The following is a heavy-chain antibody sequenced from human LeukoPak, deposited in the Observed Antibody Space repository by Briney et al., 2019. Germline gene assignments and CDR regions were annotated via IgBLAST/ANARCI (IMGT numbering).Heavy chain of an antibody. V-gene: IGHV4-59*08. CDR2: ISYNADC. D-gene: IGHD3-16*01. CDR3: ARHVEGEGLDY. J-gene: IGHJ4*02. CDR1: GGSSSAYY. Sequence: PSEPLSLTCTVAGGSSSAYYWGWIRQPPGKGLEWIGYISYNADCRYIPTLKSRVTISVDSSKTQVSLKVRSVNAADTAFYYCARHVEGEGLDYWGQGTLVTVSS.